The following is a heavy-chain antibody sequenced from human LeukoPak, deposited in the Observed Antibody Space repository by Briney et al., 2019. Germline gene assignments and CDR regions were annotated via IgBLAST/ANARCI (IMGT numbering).Heavy chain of an antibody. V-gene: IGHV1-24*01. CDR3: ATGNSSSWFFDY. D-gene: IGHD6-13*01. J-gene: IGHJ4*02. CDR2: FDPEDGET. Sequence: ASVKVSCKVSGYTLTELSMHWVRQAPGKGLEWMGGFDPEDGETIYAQKFQGRVTMTEDTSTDTAYMELCSLRSEDTAVYYCATGNSSSWFFDYWGQGTLVTVSS. CDR1: GYTLTELS.